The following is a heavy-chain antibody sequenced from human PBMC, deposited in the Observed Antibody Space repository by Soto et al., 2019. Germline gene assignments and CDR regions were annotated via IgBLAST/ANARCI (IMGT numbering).Heavy chain of an antibody. Sequence: GGSLRLSCAASGFTFSDYYMSWIRQAPGKGLEWVSYISSSGSTIYYADSVKGRFTISRDNAKNSLYLQMNSLRAEDTAVYYCARDGYGDYFINSYYYMDVWGKGTTVTVSS. V-gene: IGHV3-11*01. CDR3: ARDGYGDYFINSYYYMDV. CDR1: GFTFSDYY. CDR2: ISSSGSTI. J-gene: IGHJ6*03. D-gene: IGHD4-17*01.